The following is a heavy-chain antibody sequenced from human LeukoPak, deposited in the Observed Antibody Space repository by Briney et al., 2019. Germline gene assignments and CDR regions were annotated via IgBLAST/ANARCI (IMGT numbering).Heavy chain of an antibody. J-gene: IGHJ4*02. CDR2: ISAYNGNT. V-gene: IGHV1-18*04. CDR1: GYTFTSYG. CDR3: ARGGDYGDYQTDY. Sequence: ASVKVSCKASGYTFTSYGMSGGGQAPGQGREGMGWISAYNGNTNYAQKLQGRVTMTTDTSTSTAYMELRSLRSDDTAVYYCARGGDYGDYQTDYWGQGTLVTVSS. D-gene: IGHD4-17*01.